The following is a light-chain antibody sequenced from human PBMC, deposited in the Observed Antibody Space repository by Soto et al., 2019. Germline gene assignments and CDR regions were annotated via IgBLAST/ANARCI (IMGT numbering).Light chain of an antibody. CDR1: QSIDNNH. V-gene: IGKV3D-20*02. CDR3: QQRSNWPRT. Sequence: EIVLTQSPGTLSLSPGERVTLSCRASQSIDNNHLAWYQQKPGQAPRLLIHGTSNRATGIPDRFSGSGSGTDFTLTFSRLEPEDFAVYYCQQRSNWPRTFGQGTKVDIK. CDR2: GTS. J-gene: IGKJ1*01.